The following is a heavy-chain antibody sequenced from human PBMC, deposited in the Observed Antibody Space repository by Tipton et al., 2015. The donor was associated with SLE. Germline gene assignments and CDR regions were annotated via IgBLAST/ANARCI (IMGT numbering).Heavy chain of an antibody. CDR2: TYYRSKWYN. Sequence: PGLVKPSQTLSLTCAISGDSVSSNSAAWNWIRQSPSRGLEWLGRTYYRSKWYNDYAVSVKSRITINPDTSKNQFSLQLNSVTPEDTAVYYCARGVASGIVVATGAFDIWCQGTMVTVSS. CDR1: GDSVSSNSAA. J-gene: IGHJ3*02. CDR3: ARGVASGIVVATGAFDI. V-gene: IGHV6-1*01. D-gene: IGHD1-26*01.